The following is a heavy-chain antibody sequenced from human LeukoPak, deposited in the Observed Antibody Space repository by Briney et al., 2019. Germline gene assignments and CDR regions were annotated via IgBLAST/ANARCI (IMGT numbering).Heavy chain of an antibody. J-gene: IGHJ3*02. V-gene: IGHV3-30-3*01. D-gene: IGHD3-16*01. CDR1: GFTFSSYA. CDR3: ARAYVDAFDI. CDR2: ISYDGSNK. Sequence: GGSLRLSCAASGFTFSSYAMHWVRQAPGKGLEWVAVISYDGSNKYYADSVKGRFTISRDNSKNTLYLQMNSLRAEDTAVYYCARAYVDAFDIWGQGTMVAVSS.